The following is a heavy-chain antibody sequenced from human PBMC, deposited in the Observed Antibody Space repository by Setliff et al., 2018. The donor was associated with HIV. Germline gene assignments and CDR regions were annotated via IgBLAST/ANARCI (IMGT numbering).Heavy chain of an antibody. J-gene: IGHJ6*03. CDR3: ARVPVSNYYYYMDV. CDR1: GYTFINYH. Sequence: ASVKVSCKASGYTFINYHITWVRQAPGQGLEWVGSISASSVNTNYTQGRVTMTTDISTSTASMELKSLRSADSAVYYCARVPVSNYYYYMDVWGKGTTVTVSS. V-gene: IGHV1-18*01. CDR2: ISASSVNT.